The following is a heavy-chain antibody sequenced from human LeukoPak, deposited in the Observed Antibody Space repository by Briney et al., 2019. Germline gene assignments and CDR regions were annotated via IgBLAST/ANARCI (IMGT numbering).Heavy chain of an antibody. J-gene: IGHJ4*02. V-gene: IGHV4-34*01. CDR3: ARGYSYIDY. CDR2: INHSGST. CDR1: GGSFSGYY. D-gene: IGHD5-18*01. Sequence: NPSETLSLTCAVYGGSFSGYYWSWIRQPPGKGLEWIGEINHSGSTNYNPSLKSRVTISVDTSKNQFSLKLSSVTAADTVVYYCARGYSYIDYWGQGTLVTVSS.